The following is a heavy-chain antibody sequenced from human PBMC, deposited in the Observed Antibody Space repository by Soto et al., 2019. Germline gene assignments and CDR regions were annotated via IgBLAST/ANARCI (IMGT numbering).Heavy chain of an antibody. CDR1: GFIFKMYW. CDR2: IYNDGTYS. V-gene: IGHV3-74*01. CDR3: TRRPRPISTGTGAY. J-gene: IGHJ4*02. Sequence: PGGSLRLSCAASGFIFKMYWMHWVRQSPGKGLVWISRIYNDGTYSDSADSVRGRFTISRDNVNDTLYLQMNNLRAEDSGLYYWTRRPRPISTGTGAYWGQGTQVTVSS. D-gene: IGHD3-10*01.